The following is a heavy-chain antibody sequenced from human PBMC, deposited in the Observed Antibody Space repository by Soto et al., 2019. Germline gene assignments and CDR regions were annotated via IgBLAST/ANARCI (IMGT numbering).Heavy chain of an antibody. CDR3: ANDIGPSYNWFDR. J-gene: IGHJ5*02. CDR2: ISWDSGTI. V-gene: IGHV3-9*01. CDR1: GFTFDDYA. Sequence: EVQLLESGGGLVQPGRSLRLSCAASGFTFDDYAMHWVRQAPGKGLEWVSVISWDSGTIAYADSVKGRFTISRDNAKNSLYLRMNSLRAEDTAFYYCANDIGPSYNWFDRWGQGILLTVSS. D-gene: IGHD3-16*01.